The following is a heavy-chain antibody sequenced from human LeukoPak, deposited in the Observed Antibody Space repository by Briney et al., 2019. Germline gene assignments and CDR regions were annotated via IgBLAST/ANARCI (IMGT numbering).Heavy chain of an antibody. CDR3: ARGGAYCGGDCFFGY. V-gene: IGHV1-18*01. J-gene: IGHJ4*02. CDR1: GYTFTSYG. Sequence: ASVKVSCKASGYTFTSYGISWVRQAPGQGLEWMGWIRAYNGNTNYAQKLQGRVTMTTDTSTSTAYMELRSLRSDDTAVYYCARGGAYCGGDCFFGYWGQGTLVTVSS. D-gene: IGHD2-21*02. CDR2: IRAYNGNT.